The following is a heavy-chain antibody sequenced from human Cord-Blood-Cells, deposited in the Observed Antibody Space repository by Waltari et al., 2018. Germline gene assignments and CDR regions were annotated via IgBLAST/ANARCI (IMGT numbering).Heavy chain of an antibody. D-gene: IGHD6-13*01. J-gene: IGHJ3*02. CDR3: ERLYSSSCYAFDI. CDR2: GNPQSGGT. Sequence: QVQLVQSGAEVKKPGASVKVSCKASGYTFTGYYMHWVRQAPGQGLEWMGWGNPQSGGTNDAQKFEGRGTLTRDSSISSAYMALGRLISDDTAVYDCERLYSSSCYAFDIWGQGTMVTVSS. CDR1: GYTFTGYY. V-gene: IGHV1-2*02.